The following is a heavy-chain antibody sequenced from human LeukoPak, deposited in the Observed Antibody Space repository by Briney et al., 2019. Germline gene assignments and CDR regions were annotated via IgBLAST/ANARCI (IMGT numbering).Heavy chain of an antibody. Sequence: HTGGPLRLSCVGSGFIFSSNGIHWVRQAPGKGLEWVAFIWGDASNKDYADSVKGRFTISRDNSKNTVYLQMSSLRVEDTAVYYCARDGQEVAPHGYDYWGQGTLVTVSS. CDR2: IWGDASNK. V-gene: IGHV3-33*01. CDR3: ARDGQEVAPHGYDY. J-gene: IGHJ4*02. D-gene: IGHD5-12*01. CDR1: GFIFSSNG.